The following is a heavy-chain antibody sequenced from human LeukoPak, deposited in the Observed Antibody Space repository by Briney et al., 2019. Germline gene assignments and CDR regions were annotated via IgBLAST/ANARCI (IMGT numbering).Heavy chain of an antibody. CDR1: GFTSSSYA. D-gene: IGHD2-2*02. CDR2: ISGSGGST. V-gene: IGHV3-23*01. J-gene: IGHJ5*02. Sequence: PGGSLRLSCAASGFTSSSYAMSWVRQAPGKGLEWVSAISGSGGSTYYADSVKGRFTISRDNAKNSLYLQMNSLRAEDTAVYYCARAGIVVPAAIMAWGQGTLVTVSS. CDR3: ARAGIVVPAAIMA.